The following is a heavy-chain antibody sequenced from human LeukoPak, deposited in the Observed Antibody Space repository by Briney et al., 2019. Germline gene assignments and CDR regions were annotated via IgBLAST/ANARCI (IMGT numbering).Heavy chain of an antibody. CDR2: ISSSGSTI. CDR1: GFTFSDYY. J-gene: IGHJ3*02. CDR3: ARGDIAAAARAFDI. Sequence: GGSLRLSCAASGFTFSDYYMSWIRQAPGKGLEWVSYISSSGSTIYYADSVKGRFTISRDNAKNSLYLQMNSLRAEDTAVYYCARGDIAAAARAFDIWGQGTMVTVSS. V-gene: IGHV3-11*01. D-gene: IGHD6-13*01.